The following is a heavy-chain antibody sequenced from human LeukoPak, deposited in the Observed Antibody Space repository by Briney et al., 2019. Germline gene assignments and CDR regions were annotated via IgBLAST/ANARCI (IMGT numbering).Heavy chain of an antibody. CDR3: ARFLGTGPEDVDWFDP. CDR1: GGSISSYY. J-gene: IGHJ5*02. Sequence: PSETLSLTCTVSGGSISSYYWSWIRQPPGKGLEWIGYIYYSGSTNYNPSLKRRVTISVGTSKNQFSLKLSSVTAADTAVYYCARFLGTGPEDVDWFDPWGQGTLVTVSS. D-gene: IGHD7-27*01. CDR2: IYYSGST. V-gene: IGHV4-59*01.